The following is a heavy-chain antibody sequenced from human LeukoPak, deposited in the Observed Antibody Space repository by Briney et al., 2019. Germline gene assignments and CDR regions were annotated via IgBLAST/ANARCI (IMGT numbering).Heavy chain of an antibody. CDR2: IYSGGST. CDR3: ALGLVTDY. Sequence: GGSLRLSCAASGFTVSSNFMSWVRQAPGKGLEWVSVIYSGGSTYYADSVKGRFTISRDNSKNTLYLQMNSLRVEDTTVYYCALGLVTDYWGQGTLVTVSS. CDR1: GFTVSSNF. D-gene: IGHD3-9*01. J-gene: IGHJ4*02. V-gene: IGHV3-66*01.